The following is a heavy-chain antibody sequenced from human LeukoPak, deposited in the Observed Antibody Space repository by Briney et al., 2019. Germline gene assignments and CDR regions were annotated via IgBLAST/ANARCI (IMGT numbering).Heavy chain of an antibody. CDR3: AKLSYYYDSSGYYYWFDP. CDR2: MNPNSGNT. D-gene: IGHD3-22*01. CDR1: GYTFTSYD. Sequence: GASVKVSCKASGYTFTSYDINWVRQATGQGLEWMGWMNPNSGNTGYAQKFQGRVTMTRNTSISTAYMELSSLRSEDTAVYYCAKLSYYYDSSGYYYWFDPWGQGTLVTVSS. J-gene: IGHJ5*02. V-gene: IGHV1-8*01.